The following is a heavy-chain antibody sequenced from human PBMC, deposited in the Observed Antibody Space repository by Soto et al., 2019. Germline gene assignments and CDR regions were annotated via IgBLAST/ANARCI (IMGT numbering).Heavy chain of an antibody. CDR3: ARSVVVAAIPFDY. J-gene: IGHJ4*02. Sequence: QVQLQESGPGLVKPSETLSLTCTVSGGSISSYYWSWIRQPPGKGLEWIGYIYYSGSTNYNPSLKSRVTISVDTSKNQFSLKLSSVTAADTAVYYCARSVVVAAIPFDYWGQGTLVTVSS. V-gene: IGHV4-59*08. CDR2: IYYSGST. D-gene: IGHD2-15*01. CDR1: GGSISSYY.